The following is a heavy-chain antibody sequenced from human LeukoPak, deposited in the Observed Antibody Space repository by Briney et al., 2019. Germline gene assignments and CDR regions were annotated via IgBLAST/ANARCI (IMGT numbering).Heavy chain of an antibody. CDR1: GYSISSGYY. Sequence: SETLSLTCTVSGYSISSGYYWSWIRQPPGQGLEWIGYIYYSGSTYYNPSLKSRVTISVDTSKNQFSLKLSSVTAADTAVYYCAGSRHSSSWYWFDPWGQGTLVTVSS. D-gene: IGHD6-13*01. CDR3: AGSRHSSSWYWFDP. J-gene: IGHJ5*02. V-gene: IGHV4-38-2*02. CDR2: IYYSGST.